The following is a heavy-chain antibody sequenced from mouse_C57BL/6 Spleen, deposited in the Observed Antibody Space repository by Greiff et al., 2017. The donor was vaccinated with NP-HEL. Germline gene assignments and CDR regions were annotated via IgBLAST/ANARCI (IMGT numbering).Heavy chain of an antibody. D-gene: IGHD1-1*01. Sequence: QVQLQQPGAALVMPGASVKLSCKASGYTFTSYWMHWVKQRPGQGLEWIGEIDPSDSYTNYNQKFKGKSTLTVDKSSITAYMQLSSLTSEDSAVYYCAREGGSSFYAYWGQGTLVTVSA. CDR1: GYTFTSYW. CDR3: AREGGSSFYAY. CDR2: IDPSDSYT. J-gene: IGHJ3*01. V-gene: IGHV1-69*01.